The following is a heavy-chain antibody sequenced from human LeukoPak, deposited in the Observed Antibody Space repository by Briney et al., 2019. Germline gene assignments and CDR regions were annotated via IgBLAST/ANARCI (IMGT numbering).Heavy chain of an antibody. Sequence: PGGSLRLSCAASGFTFSSYAMSWVRQAPGKGLEWVSGINWNGGSTGYADSVKGRFTISRDSAKNSLYLQMNSLRAEDTALYHCARALYYDFWSGPPDDAFDIWGQGTRVTVSS. D-gene: IGHD3-3*01. CDR2: INWNGGST. V-gene: IGHV3-20*01. CDR1: GFTFSSYA. CDR3: ARALYYDFWSGPPDDAFDI. J-gene: IGHJ3*02.